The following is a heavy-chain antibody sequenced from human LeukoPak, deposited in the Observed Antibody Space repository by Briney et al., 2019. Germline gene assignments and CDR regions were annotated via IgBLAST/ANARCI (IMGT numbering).Heavy chain of an antibody. V-gene: IGHV1-8*01. J-gene: IGHJ5*02. D-gene: IGHD3-3*01. CDR2: MSPNSGNT. CDR1: GYTFTSYD. CDR3: ARRRFGVVNQFDP. Sequence: ASVKVSCKASGYTFTSYDINWVRQATGQGLEWMGWMSPNSGNTGYAQKFQGRVTMTRNTSISTAYMELSGLRSEDTAVYYCARRRFGVVNQFDPWGQGTLVTVSS.